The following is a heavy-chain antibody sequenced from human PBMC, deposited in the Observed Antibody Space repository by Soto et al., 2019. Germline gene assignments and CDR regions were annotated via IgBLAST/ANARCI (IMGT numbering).Heavy chain of an antibody. CDR3: ARDNPYTNSFGKWFDP. J-gene: IGHJ5*02. CDR2: IIPVFGTV. V-gene: IGHV1-69*01. CDR1: GGTFSNYA. Sequence: QVRLVQSGAEVKKPGSSVKVSCKASGGTFSNYAITWLRLAPGQGLEWLGGIIPVFGTVNYAQKFQGRVTITADESTSTAYLELNSLSSEDTAVYYCARDNPYTNSFGKWFDPWGQGTLVIVS. D-gene: IGHD6-13*01.